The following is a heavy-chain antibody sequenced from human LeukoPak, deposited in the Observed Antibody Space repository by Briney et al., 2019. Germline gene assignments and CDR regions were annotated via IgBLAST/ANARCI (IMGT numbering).Heavy chain of an antibody. V-gene: IGHV1-2*02. Sequence: ASVKVPCKASGYTFTGYYMHWVRQAPGQGLEWMGWINPNSGGTNYAQKFQGRVTMTRDTSISTAYMELSRLGSDDTAVYYCAVWSYYDSSGYKEAFDIWGQGTMVTVSS. D-gene: IGHD3-22*01. CDR2: INPNSGGT. J-gene: IGHJ3*02. CDR3: AVWSYYDSSGYKEAFDI. CDR1: GYTFTGYY.